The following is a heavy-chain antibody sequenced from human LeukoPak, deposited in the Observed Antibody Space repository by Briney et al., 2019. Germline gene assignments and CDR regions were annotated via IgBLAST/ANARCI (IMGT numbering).Heavy chain of an antibody. CDR1: GYTFTGYY. CDR3: ARGKALRWYLIDY. D-gene: IGHD4-23*01. Sequence: ASVKVSCKASGYTFTGYYMHWVRQAPGQGLEWMGWINPNSGGTNYAQKFQGRVTMTRDTSISTAYMELSRLRSDDTAVYYCARGKALRWYLIDYWGQGTLVTVSS. V-gene: IGHV1-2*02. CDR2: INPNSGGT. J-gene: IGHJ4*02.